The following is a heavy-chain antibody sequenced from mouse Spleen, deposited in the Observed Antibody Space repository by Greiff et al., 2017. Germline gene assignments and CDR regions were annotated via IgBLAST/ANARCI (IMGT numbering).Heavy chain of an antibody. CDR3: ARNLLRSLDGAMDY. J-gene: IGHJ4*01. Sequence: QVQLQQSGPGLVAPSQSLSITCTVSGFSLTSYAISWVRQPPGKGLEWLGVIWTGGGTNYNSALKSRLSISKDNSKSQVFLKMNSLQTDDTARYYCARNLLRSLDGAMDYWGQGTSVTVSS. CDR2: IWTGGGT. V-gene: IGHV2-9-1*01. CDR1: GFSLTSYA. D-gene: IGHD1-1*01.